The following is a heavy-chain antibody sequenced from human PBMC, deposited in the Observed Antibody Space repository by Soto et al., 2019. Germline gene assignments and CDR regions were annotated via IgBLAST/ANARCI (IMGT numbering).Heavy chain of an antibody. CDR1: GGSMSSYY. J-gene: IGHJ4*02. V-gene: IGHV4-59*08. Sequence: TLSLTCTVSGGSMSSYYWSWIRQPPGKGLEWIGNIYYSGSTNYNPSLKSRVTISVDTSKNQFSLKLSSVTAADTAVYYCARRRVVAGSGIFDYWGQGTPVTVSS. D-gene: IGHD6-19*01. CDR3: ARRRVVAGSGIFDY. CDR2: IYYSGST.